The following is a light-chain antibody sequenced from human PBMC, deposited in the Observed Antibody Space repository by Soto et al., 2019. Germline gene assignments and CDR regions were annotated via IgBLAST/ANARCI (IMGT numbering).Light chain of an antibody. CDR1: QSVSSN. CDR2: GAS. V-gene: IGKV3-15*01. Sequence: EIVMTQSPATLSVSPGERATLSCRASQSVSSNLAWYQQKPGQAPRLLIYGASTRATGIPARFSDSGSGTEFTLTISSXQSEDXXVYXXQQXXNWPPYTFGQGTKLEIK. J-gene: IGKJ2*01. CDR3: QQXXNWPPYT.